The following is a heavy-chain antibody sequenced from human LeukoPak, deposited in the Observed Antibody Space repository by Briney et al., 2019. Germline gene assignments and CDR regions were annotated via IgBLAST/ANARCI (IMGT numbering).Heavy chain of an antibody. Sequence: GGSLRLSCAASGFTFSSYAMHWVRQAPGKGLEWVAVISYDGSNKYYADSVKGRFTISRDNAKNSLYLQMNSLRAEDTAVYYCARDVGATTWWYFDLWGRGTLVTVSS. CDR3: ARDVGATTWWYFDL. CDR1: GFTFSSYA. D-gene: IGHD1-26*01. J-gene: IGHJ2*01. V-gene: IGHV3-30-3*01. CDR2: ISYDGSNK.